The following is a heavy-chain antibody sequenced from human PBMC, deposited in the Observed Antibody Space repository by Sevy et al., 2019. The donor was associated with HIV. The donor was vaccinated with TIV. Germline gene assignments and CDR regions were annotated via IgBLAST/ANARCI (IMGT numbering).Heavy chain of an antibody. Sequence: GESRKISCKGSGYSFTSYWIGWVRQMPGKGLEWMGIIYPGDSDTRYSPSFQGQVTISADKSISTAYLQWSSLKASDTAMYYCARAMIVVVPQENDAFDIWGQGTMVTVSS. CDR2: IYPGDSDT. CDR1: GYSFTSYW. D-gene: IGHD3-22*01. J-gene: IGHJ3*02. CDR3: ARAMIVVVPQENDAFDI. V-gene: IGHV5-51*01.